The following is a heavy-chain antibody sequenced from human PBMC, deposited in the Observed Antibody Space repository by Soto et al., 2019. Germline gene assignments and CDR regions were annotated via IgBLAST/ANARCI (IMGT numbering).Heavy chain of an antibody. V-gene: IGHV4-59*01. J-gene: IGHJ4*02. CDR1: GGSINNYY. Sequence: SETLSLTCTVSGGSINNYYWSWIRQPPGKGLEWIGYIYSSGTTTYNPSLKSRVTISVDTSKNQFSLNLNTVTAADTAVYYCARTLYYFTTGNYYYRYFDYWGQGTMVTV. CDR3: ARTLYYFTTGNYYYRYFDY. D-gene: IGHD3-9*01. CDR2: IYSSGTT.